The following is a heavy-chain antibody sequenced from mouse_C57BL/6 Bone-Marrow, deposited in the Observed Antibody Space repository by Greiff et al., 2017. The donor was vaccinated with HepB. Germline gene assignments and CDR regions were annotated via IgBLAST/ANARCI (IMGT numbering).Heavy chain of an antibody. Sequence: VQLKESGPELVKPGASVKIPCKASGYTFTDYNMDWVKQSHGKSLEWIGDINPNNGGTIYNQKFKGKATLTVDKSSSTAYMELRSLTSEDTAVYYCARRDYYEDAMDYWGQGTSVTVSS. J-gene: IGHJ4*01. CDR2: INPNNGGT. CDR3: ARRDYYEDAMDY. D-gene: IGHD1-1*01. V-gene: IGHV1-18*01. CDR1: GYTFTDYN.